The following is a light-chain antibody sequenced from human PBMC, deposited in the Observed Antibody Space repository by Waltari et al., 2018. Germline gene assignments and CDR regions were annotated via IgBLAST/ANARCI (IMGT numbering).Light chain of an antibody. CDR1: SSDVGSYNY. CDR2: EVS. J-gene: IGLJ2*01. Sequence: QSALTQPASVSGSPGQSITISCTGTSSDVGSYNYVSWYQQHPGKAPKLMIYEVSNWPSGLSDRVSGSKSGNTASLTISELQAEDEADYYCSAYAGNDLVIFGGGTKLTVL. CDR3: SAYAGNDLVI. V-gene: IGLV2-14*01.